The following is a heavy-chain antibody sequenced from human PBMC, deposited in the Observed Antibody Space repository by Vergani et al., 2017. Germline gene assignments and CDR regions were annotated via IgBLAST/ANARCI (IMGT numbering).Heavy chain of an antibody. V-gene: IGHV3-33*01. J-gene: IGHJ5*02. CDR3: ARDLRLLYNRFDP. CDR1: GGTFNQYG. D-gene: IGHD1-14*01. CDR2: TWYDGNNK. Sequence: QVQLVESGGGVVQPGRSLRLVCAASGGTFNQYGMQWVRQAPGQGLEWVAVTWYDGNNKQYADSVKGRFTISRDNSKSTMYLQMNSLRDEDTGVYYCARDLRLLYNRFDPWGQGTLVTVSS.